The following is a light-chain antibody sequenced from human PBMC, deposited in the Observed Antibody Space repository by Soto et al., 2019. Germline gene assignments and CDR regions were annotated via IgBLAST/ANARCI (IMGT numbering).Light chain of an antibody. CDR2: DVS. V-gene: IGLV2-14*01. CDR1: SSDVGGYNY. J-gene: IGLJ1*01. CDR3: SSYTSSTTYV. Sequence: QSVLTQPASVSASPGRSNAISCTGSSSDVGGYNYVSWYQQHPGKAPKLMIYDVSNRPSGVSNRFSGSKSGNTASLTISGLQAEDEADYYCSSYTSSTTYVFGAGTKVTVL.